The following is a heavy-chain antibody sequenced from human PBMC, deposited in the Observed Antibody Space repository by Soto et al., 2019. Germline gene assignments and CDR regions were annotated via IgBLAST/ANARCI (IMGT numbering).Heavy chain of an antibody. J-gene: IGHJ6*02. CDR1: GRTFSSDT. CDR3: ASGPTYYYYGLDV. CDR2: ITPIFDTP. V-gene: IGHV1-69*01. Sequence: QVQLVQSGAEVKKPGSSVKVSCKASGRTFSSDTFSWVRQAPGQGLEWMGGITPIFDTPRYARKFQGRVTIIADETTSTLYMELRSLRSEDTAVYYCASGPTYYYYGLDVWGQGTTVTVSS.